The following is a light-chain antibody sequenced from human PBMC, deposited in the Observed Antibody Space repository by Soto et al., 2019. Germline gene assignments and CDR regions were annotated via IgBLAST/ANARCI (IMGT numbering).Light chain of an antibody. CDR2: GAS. J-gene: IGKJ2*01. V-gene: IGKV3-20*01. Sequence: ELVLTQSPGTLSLSPGDRATLSCRASQSVSSSYLAWYQQKPGQAPRLLIYGASSRATGIPDRFSGSGSGTDFTLTINRLEPEDFAVYYCQQYGSSPNTFGQGTKVEIE. CDR3: QQYGSSPNT. CDR1: QSVSSSY.